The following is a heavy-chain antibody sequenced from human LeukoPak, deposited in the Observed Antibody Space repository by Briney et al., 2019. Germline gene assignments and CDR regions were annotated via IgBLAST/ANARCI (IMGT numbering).Heavy chain of an antibody. J-gene: IGHJ4*02. CDR3: ARVPRRGIAVAPANYYFDY. V-gene: IGHV1-8*03. CDR1: GYTFTSYD. CDR2: MNPNSGNI. Sequence: ASVKVSCKTSGYTFTSYDINWVRQATGQGLEWMGWMNPNSGNIGYAQNFQGRVTITRNTSISTAYMELSSLRSDDTAVYYCARVPRRGIAVAPANYYFDYWGQGTLVTVSS. D-gene: IGHD6-19*01.